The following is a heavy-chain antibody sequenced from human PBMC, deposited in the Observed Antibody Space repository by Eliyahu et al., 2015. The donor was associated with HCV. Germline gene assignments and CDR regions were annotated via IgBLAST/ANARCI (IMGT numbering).Heavy chain of an antibody. Sequence: EVQLLESGGGLVQPGGSLRLSCAASGFXFXXYAXXWVRQAPGKGLEWVSAIXGSGGSTYYADSVKGRFTISRDNSKNTLYLQMNSLRAEDTAVYYCAKKTKERGLWFGELLSPFDYWGQGTLVTVSS. J-gene: IGHJ4*02. CDR3: AKKTKERGLWFGELLSPFDY. D-gene: IGHD3-10*01. V-gene: IGHV3-23*01. CDR2: IXGSGGST. CDR1: GFXFXXYA.